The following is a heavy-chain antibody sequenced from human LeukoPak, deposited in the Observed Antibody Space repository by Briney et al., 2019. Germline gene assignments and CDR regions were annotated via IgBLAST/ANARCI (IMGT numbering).Heavy chain of an antibody. CDR1: GFTFSSYG. D-gene: IGHD1-14*01. Sequence: GGSLRLSCAASGFTFSSYGMHWVRQAPGKGLEWVAVIWYDGSNKYYADSVKGRFTISRDNSKNTLYLQMNSLRAEDTAVYYCARVFGGLRNPLYYYYYYGMDVWGKGTTVTVSS. CDR2: IWYDGSNK. J-gene: IGHJ6*04. CDR3: ARVFGGLRNPLYYYYYYGMDV. V-gene: IGHV3-33*01.